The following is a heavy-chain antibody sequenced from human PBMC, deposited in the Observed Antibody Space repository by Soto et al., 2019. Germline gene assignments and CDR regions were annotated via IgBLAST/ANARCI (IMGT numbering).Heavy chain of an antibody. CDR3: ASTLLPDRFSSGWYDGWFDP. CDR2: IIPIFGTA. V-gene: IGHV1-69*13. J-gene: IGHJ5*02. CDR1: GGTFSSYA. Sequence: SVKVSCKASGGTFSSYAISWVRQAPGQGLEWMGGIIPIFGTANYAQKFQGRVTITADESTSTAYMELSSLRSEDTAVYYCASTLLPDRFSSGWYDGWFDPWGQGTLVTVSS. D-gene: IGHD6-19*01.